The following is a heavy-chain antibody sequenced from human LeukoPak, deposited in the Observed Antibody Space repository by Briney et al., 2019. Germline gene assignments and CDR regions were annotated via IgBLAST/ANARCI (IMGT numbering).Heavy chain of an antibody. CDR3: ARGYCGGDCEANNWFDP. CDR2: IYPGDSDT. D-gene: IGHD2-21*02. J-gene: IGHJ5*02. V-gene: IGHV5-51*01. CDR1: GYSFTSYW. Sequence: GESLKISCKASGYSFTSYWIGWVRQMPGKGLEWVGIIYPGDSDTRYSPSFQGQVTISADKSISTAYLQWSSLKASDTAMYYCARGYCGGDCEANNWFDPWGQGTLVTVSS.